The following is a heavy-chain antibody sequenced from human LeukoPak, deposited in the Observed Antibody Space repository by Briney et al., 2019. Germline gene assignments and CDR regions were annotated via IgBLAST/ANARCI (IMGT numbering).Heavy chain of an antibody. Sequence: GGSLRLSCAASGFTFSSYWITWIRQAPGKGLEWVANIKQDGSEKYYVDSVKGRFTISRDNAKNSLYLQMNSLRAENTAVYYCARDTGGGYSCYDCWGQGTLVTVSS. CDR2: IKQDGSEK. J-gene: IGHJ4*02. D-gene: IGHD5-18*01. V-gene: IGHV3-7*01. CDR1: GFTFSSYW. CDR3: ARDTGGGYSCYDC.